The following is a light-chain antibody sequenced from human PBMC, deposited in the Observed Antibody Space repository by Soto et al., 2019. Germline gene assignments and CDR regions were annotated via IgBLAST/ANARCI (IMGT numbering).Light chain of an antibody. Sequence: DIQMTQSPFSLSASVGDRVTITCRASQSITTFLNWYQQKPGKAPKLLIYTASSLQTATPSRFSGSGSGTDFTLTISSLQPEDFATYYCQQSYNSPYTFGQGTKLEIK. CDR3: QQSYNSPYT. V-gene: IGKV1-39*01. CDR2: TAS. J-gene: IGKJ2*01. CDR1: QSITTF.